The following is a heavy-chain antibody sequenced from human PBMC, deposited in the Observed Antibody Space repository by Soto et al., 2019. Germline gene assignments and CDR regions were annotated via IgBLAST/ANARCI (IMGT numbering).Heavy chain of an antibody. CDR2: IYGDDDK. CDR1: VFSLTTSGVG. Sequence: QITLKESGPTLVKPTQTLTLTCTFSVFSLTTSGVGVGCILQPPGKALEWLALIYGDDDKRYSSSLKNRLTITKGTSKNHVVLTMTNIDPVDTATYYCAHSADIVLIPNWFDPWGQGTLVTVSS. J-gene: IGHJ5*02. D-gene: IGHD2-8*01. V-gene: IGHV2-5*02. CDR3: AHSADIVLIPNWFDP.